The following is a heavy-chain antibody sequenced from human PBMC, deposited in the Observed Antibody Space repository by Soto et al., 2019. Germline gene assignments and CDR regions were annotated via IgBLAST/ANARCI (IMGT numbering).Heavy chain of an antibody. CDR1: GFSLSTSGVG. CDR2: IYWDDDK. Sequence: QITLKESGPTLVKPTQTLTLTCTFSGFSLSTSGVGVGWIRQPPGKALEWLAVIYWDDDKRSSSSLKSRLTIXKDSSXXQVVLTMTNMDPVDTATYYCAHHPYYGLAPYSFDYWGQGILVTVSS. J-gene: IGHJ4*02. CDR3: AHHPYYGLAPYSFDY. D-gene: IGHD3-10*01. V-gene: IGHV2-5*02.